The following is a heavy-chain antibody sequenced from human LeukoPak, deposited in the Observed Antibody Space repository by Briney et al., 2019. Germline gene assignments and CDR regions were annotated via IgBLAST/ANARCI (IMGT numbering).Heavy chain of an antibody. CDR1: GYTLTSYG. CDR3: ARDGAPAAMLYYYHYMDV. J-gene: IGHJ6*03. D-gene: IGHD2-2*01. Sequence: ASVKVSCQASGYTLTSYGVSWVRQAPGQGLEWMGWISPDNGNTNYAQKFQGRVNMTTDTSTRTVYMELRNLRSDDTAVYYCARDGAPAAMLYYYHYMDVWGKGTAVTVSS. CDR2: ISPDNGNT. V-gene: IGHV1-18*04.